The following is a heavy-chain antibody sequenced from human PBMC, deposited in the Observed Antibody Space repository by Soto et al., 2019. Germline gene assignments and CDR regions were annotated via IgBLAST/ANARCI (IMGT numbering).Heavy chain of an antibody. CDR2: ISSSVSTI. CDR3: ARDFSHQWLTPPKYGMYV. CDR1: GFMFSDYY. J-gene: IGHJ6*02. Sequence: PGGSLRLSCEASGFMFSDYYMSWIRQAPGMGLEWVSYISSSVSTIYYADSVKGRFTMSRDNAKNSLYLQMNSLRAEDTAVCYCARDFSHQWLTPPKYGMYVWGQGTTVTVSS. V-gene: IGHV3-11*01. D-gene: IGHD6-19*01.